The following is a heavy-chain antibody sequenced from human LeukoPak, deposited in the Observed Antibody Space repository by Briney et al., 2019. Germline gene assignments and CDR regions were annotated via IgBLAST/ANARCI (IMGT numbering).Heavy chain of an antibody. J-gene: IGHJ5*02. CDR3: ARVRRIVGATVWFDP. CDR2: INHSGST. V-gene: IGHV4-34*01. CDR1: GGSFSGYY. Sequence: PSETLSLTCAVYGGSFSGYYWSWIRQPPGKGLEWIGEINHSGSTNYNPSLKSRVTISVDTSKNQFSLKLSSVTAADAAVYYCARVRRIVGATVWFDPWGQGTLVTASS. D-gene: IGHD1-26*01.